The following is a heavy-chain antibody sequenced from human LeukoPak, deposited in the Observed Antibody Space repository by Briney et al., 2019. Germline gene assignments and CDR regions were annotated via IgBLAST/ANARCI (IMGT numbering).Heavy chain of an antibody. J-gene: IGHJ4*02. CDR2: IYYSGNT. CDR3: ASATVTTFSYFDY. V-gene: IGHV4-39*07. D-gene: IGHD4-17*01. Sequence: SETLSLTCTVSGGSISSSDFYWGWIRQPPGRGLEWIGSIYYSGNTYYNPSLKGRVTISTDRTKNQFSLKLSSVTAADTAVYYCASATVTTFSYFDYWGQGTLVTVSS. CDR1: GGSISSSDFY.